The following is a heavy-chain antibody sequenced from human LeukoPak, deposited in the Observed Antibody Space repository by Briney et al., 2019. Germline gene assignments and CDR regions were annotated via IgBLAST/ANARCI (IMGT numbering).Heavy chain of an antibody. CDR1: GGSFSGYY. J-gene: IGHJ3*02. V-gene: IGHV4-34*01. CDR2: INHSGST. D-gene: IGHD5-24*01. Sequence: PSETLSLTCAVYGGSFSGYYWSWIRQPPGKGLEWIGEINHSGSTNYNPSLKSRVTISVDTSKNQFSLKLSSVTAADTAVYYCARLITPWAFDIWGQGTMVTVSS. CDR3: ARLITPWAFDI.